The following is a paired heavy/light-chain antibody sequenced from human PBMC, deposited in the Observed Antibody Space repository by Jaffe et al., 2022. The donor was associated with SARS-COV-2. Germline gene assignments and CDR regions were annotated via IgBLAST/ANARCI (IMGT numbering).Light chain of an antibody. CDR3: LLSYIGGG. V-gene: IGLV7-46*01. J-gene: IGLJ2*01. CDR2: DTS. CDR1: TGAVTSVHY. Sequence: QAVVTQEPSLTVSPGGTVTLTCGSTTGAVTSVHYPYWIQQKPGQAPRTLIYDTSSKHSWTPARFSGSLLGGKAALTLSGAQPEDEADYYCLLSYIGGGFGGGTKLTVL.
Heavy chain of an antibody. CDR1: GFTFRSYA. Sequence: EVHLVESGGGLVQPGGSLRLSCSASGFTFRSYAMHWVRQGPGKGLEYVSGISSNGGYTYHADSLKDRFTTSRDNSKNVLYLQMSSLKPEDTAVYYCVKGRLAREVYSGYDGDYWGQGTLVTVS. CDR3: VKGRLAREVYSGYDGDY. J-gene: IGHJ4*02. D-gene: IGHD5-12*01. V-gene: IGHV3-64D*09. CDR2: ISSNGGYT.